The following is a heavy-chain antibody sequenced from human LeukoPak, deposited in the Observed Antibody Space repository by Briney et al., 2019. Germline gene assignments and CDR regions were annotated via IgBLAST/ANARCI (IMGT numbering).Heavy chain of an antibody. CDR2: IVVGSDNT. J-gene: IGHJ5*02. D-gene: IGHD6-13*01. CDR3: AAPYSSTWFDH. Sequence: GTSVKVSCKASGLTFTGRSAVQWVRQARGQRLEWIGWIVVGSDNTNYAQKFQERVTITRDMSTSTAYMELRSLRSEDMAVYYCAAPYSSTWFDHWGQGTLVTVSS. V-gene: IGHV1-58*01. CDR1: GLTFTGRSA.